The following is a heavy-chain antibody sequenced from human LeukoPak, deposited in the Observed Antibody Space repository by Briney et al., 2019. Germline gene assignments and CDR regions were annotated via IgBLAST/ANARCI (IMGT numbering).Heavy chain of an antibody. Sequence: GGSLRLSCAASGFTFSSYGMHWVRQAPGKGLEWVAVISYDGSNKYYADSVKGRFTISRDNSKNTLYLQMNSLRAEDTAVYYCARDTDGSGSSYYYYYMDVWGKGTTVTVSS. CDR3: ARDTDGSGSSYYYYYMDV. CDR2: ISYDGSNK. D-gene: IGHD3-10*01. J-gene: IGHJ6*03. CDR1: GFTFSSYG. V-gene: IGHV3-30*03.